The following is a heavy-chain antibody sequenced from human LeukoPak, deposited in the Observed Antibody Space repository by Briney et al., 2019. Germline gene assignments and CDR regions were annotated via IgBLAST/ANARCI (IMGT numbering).Heavy chain of an antibody. J-gene: IGHJ4*03. D-gene: IGHD5-24*01. CDR2: IDHRGDT. CDR3: ARGATISETGYFDF. Sequence: PSETLTLTCAVYGGSFSRYYWSWIRQSPGKGLEWIAEIDHRGDTNYNPSVKSRVTISVDTSKNQFSLKVRSLTAADTAVYYCARGATISETGYFDFWGQGTLVTVSS. CDR1: GGSFSRYY. V-gene: IGHV4-34*01.